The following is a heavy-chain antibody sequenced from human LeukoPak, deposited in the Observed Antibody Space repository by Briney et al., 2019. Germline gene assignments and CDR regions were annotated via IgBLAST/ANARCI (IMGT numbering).Heavy chain of an antibody. V-gene: IGHV3-30*18. CDR1: GFTFSSYG. D-gene: IGHD3-22*01. CDR3: AKDFGSSSGYWDDAFDI. J-gene: IGHJ3*02. Sequence: TGRSLRLSCAASGFTFSSYGMHWFRQAPGKGLEWVAVISYDGSNKYYADSVKGRFTISRDNSKNTLYLQMNSLRAEDTAVYYCAKDFGSSSGYWDDAFDIWGQGTMVTVSS. CDR2: ISYDGSNK.